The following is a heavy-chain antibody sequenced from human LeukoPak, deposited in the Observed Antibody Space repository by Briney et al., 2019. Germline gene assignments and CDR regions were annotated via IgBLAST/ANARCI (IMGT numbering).Heavy chain of an antibody. V-gene: IGHV4-34*01. J-gene: IGHJ5*02. Sequence: SETLSLTCAVYGGSFSGYYWSWIRQPPGKGLEWIGEINHSGSTNYNPSLKSRVTISVDTSKNQFSLKLSSVTAADTAVYYCARDTAGDNWFHPWGQGTLVTVSS. CDR1: GGSFSGYY. D-gene: IGHD5-18*01. CDR3: ARDTAGDNWFHP. CDR2: INHSGST.